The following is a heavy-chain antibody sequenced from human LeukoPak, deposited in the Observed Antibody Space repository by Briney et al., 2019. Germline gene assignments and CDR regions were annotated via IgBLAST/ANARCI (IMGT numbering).Heavy chain of an antibody. J-gene: IGHJ3*02. CDR2: IYYSGST. CDR3: ARALFASWWLSHDAFDI. CDR1: GGSISSYY. V-gene: IGHV4-59*01. D-gene: IGHD3-22*01. Sequence: SETLSLTCTVSGGSISSYYWSWIRQPPGKGLEWIGYIYYSGSTNYNPSLKSRVTISVDTSKNQFSLKLSSVTAADTAVYCCARALFASWWLSHDAFDIWGQGTMVTVSS.